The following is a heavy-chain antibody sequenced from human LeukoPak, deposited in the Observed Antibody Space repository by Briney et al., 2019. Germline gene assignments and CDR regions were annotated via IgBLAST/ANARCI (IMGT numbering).Heavy chain of an antibody. CDR3: ARARGGDRCDDY. CDR2: ISSSSSYI. D-gene: IGHD2-21*02. Sequence: GGSLRLSCAASGFTFSSYSMNWVRQAPGKGLEWVSSISSSSSYIYYADSVKGRFTISRDNAKNSLYLQMNSLRAEDTAVYYCARARGGDRCDDYWGQGTLVTVSS. CDR1: GFTFSSYS. V-gene: IGHV3-21*01. J-gene: IGHJ4*02.